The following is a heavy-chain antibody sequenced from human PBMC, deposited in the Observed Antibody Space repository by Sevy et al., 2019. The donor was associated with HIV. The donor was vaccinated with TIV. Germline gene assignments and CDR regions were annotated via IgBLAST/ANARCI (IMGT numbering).Heavy chain of an antibody. CDR1: GFTFSNYN. V-gene: IGHV3-21*01. Sequence: GGSLRLSCAASGFTFSNYNMNWVRQAPGKGLEWVSLISFMSNYIYYGDSVKGRFTSSRDNAKNSVYLQMNSLRAEDTAVYYCARGLVNWDGMDVWGQGTTVTVSS. D-gene: IGHD7-27*01. CDR3: ARGLVNWDGMDV. J-gene: IGHJ6*02. CDR2: ISFMSNYI.